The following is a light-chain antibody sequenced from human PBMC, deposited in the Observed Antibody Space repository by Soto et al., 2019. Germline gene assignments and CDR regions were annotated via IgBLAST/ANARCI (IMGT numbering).Light chain of an antibody. CDR1: SSDVGGYNY. J-gene: IGLJ1*01. CDR2: DVS. V-gene: IGLV2-14*01. CDR3: GSYASSSTLYV. Sequence: QSVLTQPASVSGSPGQSITISCTVTSSDVGGYNYVSWYQQHSGKAPKLMIYDVSNRPSGVSNRFSGSKSGNTASLTISGLQAEDEADYYCGSYASSSTLYVFGTGTKLTVL.